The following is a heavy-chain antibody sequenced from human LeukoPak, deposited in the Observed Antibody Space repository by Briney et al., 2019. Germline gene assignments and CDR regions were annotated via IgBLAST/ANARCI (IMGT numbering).Heavy chain of an antibody. CDR2: IDWDDDK. CDR3: ARSITGDLDY. J-gene: IGHJ4*02. V-gene: IGHV2-70*11. D-gene: IGHD1-26*01. CDR1: GFSLSTSGMC. Sequence: SGPALVKPTQTLTLTCTFSGFSLSTSGMCVHWLRQPPGKALEWLARIDWDDDKYYSTSLKTRLTISKHTSKNQVVLTMTNMDPVDTAPYYCARSITGDLDYWGQGTLVTVSS.